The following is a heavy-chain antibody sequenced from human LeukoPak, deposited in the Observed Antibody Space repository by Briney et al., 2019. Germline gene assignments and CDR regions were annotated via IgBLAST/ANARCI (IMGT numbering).Heavy chain of an antibody. CDR1: GFTFSSYA. CDR3: ARNYDYGDYLYYYYGMDV. Sequence: PGRSLRLSCAASGFTFSSYAMSWVRQAPGKGLEWVSAISGSGGSTYYADSVKGRFTISRDNSKNTLYLQMNSLRAEDTAVYYCARNYDYGDYLYYYYGMDVWGQGTTVTVSS. J-gene: IGHJ6*02. CDR2: ISGSGGST. D-gene: IGHD4-17*01. V-gene: IGHV3-23*01.